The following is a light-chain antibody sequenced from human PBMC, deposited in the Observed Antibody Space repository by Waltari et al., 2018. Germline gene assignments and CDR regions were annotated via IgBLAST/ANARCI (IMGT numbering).Light chain of an antibody. V-gene: IGLV2-23*02. CDR3: CSYAGSSTLDVV. Sequence: QSALTQPASVSGSPGQSITISCTGTSSAIGSHNIASWYQQHPGKAPKLMIYEVSKRPSGVSNRFSGSKSGNRASLTISGLQAEDEADYYCCSYAGSSTLDVVFGGGTKLTVL. J-gene: IGLJ2*01. CDR1: SSAIGSHNI. CDR2: EVS.